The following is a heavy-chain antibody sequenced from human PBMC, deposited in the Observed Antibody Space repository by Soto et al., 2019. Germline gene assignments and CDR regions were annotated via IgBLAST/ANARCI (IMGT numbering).Heavy chain of an antibody. V-gene: IGHV5-51*01. D-gene: IGHD6-6*01. CDR3: ARTRSFTLGFYYDGMDV. CDR2: IYPWDSDT. CDR1: GYSLASYW. Sequence: PXESLKISCKGSGYSLASYWIGWVRQIPGKDLEWMGIIYPWDSDTRYSPCFQGQVTISADKSLRTAYLQWTSLKASDTALYYCARTRSFTLGFYYDGMDVWGQGTTVTVSS. J-gene: IGHJ6*02.